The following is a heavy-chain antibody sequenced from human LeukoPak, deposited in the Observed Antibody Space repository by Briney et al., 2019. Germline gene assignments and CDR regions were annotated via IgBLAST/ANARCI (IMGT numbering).Heavy chain of an antibody. CDR1: GLTFSIHW. D-gene: IGHD3-10*01. J-gene: IGHJ4*02. Sequence: GGSLRLSCAASGLTFSIHWMNWVRQAPGKGLECVANINQDGSDKYYVDSVKGRFTISRDNTKNSLYLQMNSLRAEDTAVYSCAKGYYGSGSYGWFDYWGQGTLVTVSS. CDR2: INQDGSDK. V-gene: IGHV3-7*03. CDR3: AKGYYGSGSYGWFDY.